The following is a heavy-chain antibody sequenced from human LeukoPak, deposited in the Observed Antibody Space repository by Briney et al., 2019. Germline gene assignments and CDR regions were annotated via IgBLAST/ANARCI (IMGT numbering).Heavy chain of an antibody. CDR1: GGSINNYY. Sequence: SETLSLTCSVSGGSINNYYWGWIRQPPGKGLEWIGSIYYSGSTYYNPSLKSRVTISVDTSKNQFSLKLSSVTAADTAVYYCASAFSPRYCSSTSRVYYFDYWGQGTLVTVSS. CDR2: IYYSGST. CDR3: ASAFSPRYCSSTSRVYYFDY. D-gene: IGHD2-2*01. J-gene: IGHJ4*02. V-gene: IGHV4-39*01.